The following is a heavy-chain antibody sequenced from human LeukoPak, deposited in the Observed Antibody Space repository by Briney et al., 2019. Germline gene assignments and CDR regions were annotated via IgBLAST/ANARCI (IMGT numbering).Heavy chain of an antibody. CDR3: ARELPALYYFDY. CDR1: GGSISSYY. J-gene: IGHJ4*02. CDR2: IYYSGST. V-gene: IGHV4-59*01. Sequence: SETLSLTCTVSGGSISSYYWSWIRQPPGKGLEWIGYIYYSGSTNYNPSLKSRVTISVDTSKNQFSLKLSSVTAADTAVYYCARELPALYYFDYWGQGTLVTVSS.